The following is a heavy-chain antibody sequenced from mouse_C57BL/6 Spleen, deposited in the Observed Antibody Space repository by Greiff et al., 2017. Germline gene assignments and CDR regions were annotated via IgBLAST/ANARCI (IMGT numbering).Heavy chain of an antibody. D-gene: IGHD2-3*01. Sequence: VKLVESGPGLVAPSQSLSITCTVSGFSLTSYGVHWVRQPPGKGLEWLVVIWSDGSTTYNSAHKSRLSISKDNSKSQVFLKMNSLQTDDTAMYYCARHGDGHWYFDVWGTGTTVTVSS. V-gene: IGHV2-6-1*01. CDR2: IWSDGST. J-gene: IGHJ1*03. CDR3: ARHGDGHWYFDV. CDR1: GFSLTSYG.